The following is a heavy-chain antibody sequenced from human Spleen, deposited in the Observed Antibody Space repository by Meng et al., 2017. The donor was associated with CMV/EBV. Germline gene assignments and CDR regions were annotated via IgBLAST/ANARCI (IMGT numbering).Heavy chain of an antibody. CDR2: IYTSGST. J-gene: IGHJ5*02. CDR1: GGSVSSSSYY. V-gene: IGHV4-61*02. Sequence: PEPGHGLGKPSEPLSLPRTACGGSVSSSSYYWGWIRQPPGKGLEWIGRIYTSGSTNYNPSLKSRVTISVDTSKNQFSLKLSSVTAADTAVYYCARDRPPGAAAGEGFDPWGQGTLVTVSS. CDR3: ARDRPPGAAAGEGFDP. D-gene: IGHD6-13*01.